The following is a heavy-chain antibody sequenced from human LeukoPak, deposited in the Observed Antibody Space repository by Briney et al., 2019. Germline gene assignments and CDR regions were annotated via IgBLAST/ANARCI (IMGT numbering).Heavy chain of an antibody. CDR1: GGSISSGDYY. D-gene: IGHD3-3*02. CDR3: ARTIFGVANYFDY. J-gene: IGHJ4*02. Sequence: SETLSLTCPVSGGSISSGDYYWSWIRQPPGKGLEWIGYIYYSGSTYYNPSLKSRATISADTSKNQFSLKLSSVTAADTAVYYCARTIFGVANYFDYWGQETLVAVSS. CDR2: IYYSGST. V-gene: IGHV4-30-4*01.